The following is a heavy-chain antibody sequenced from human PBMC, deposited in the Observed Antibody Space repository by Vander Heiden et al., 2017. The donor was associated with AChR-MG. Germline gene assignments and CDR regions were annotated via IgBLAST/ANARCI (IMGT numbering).Heavy chain of an antibody. CDR2: MSGSGGST. CDR1: GFNLSTHP. CDR3: AKDPVYSSSWPYNWFDP. D-gene: IGHD6-13*01. Sequence: EVQLLESGGGLVQHGGSLRLSCAASGFNLSTHPMSWVRQAPGKGLELVSAMSGSGGSTYYADSVKGRFTISRDNSKNTLYLQMNSLRAEDTAVYYCAKDPVYSSSWPYNWFDPWGQGTLVTVSS. J-gene: IGHJ5*02. V-gene: IGHV3-23*01.